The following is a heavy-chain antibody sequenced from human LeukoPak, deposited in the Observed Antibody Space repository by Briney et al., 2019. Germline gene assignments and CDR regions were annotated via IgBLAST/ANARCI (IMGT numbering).Heavy chain of an antibody. CDR1: CYTFISYG. Sequence: ASVKVSCNASCYTFISYGISWVRQAPGQGLEWMGWISTYNGYANYAQKLQGRVTMTTETSTSTAYMELRSLRSDDTAVYYCARNSSDWYGYMDVWGKGTTVTVSS. D-gene: IGHD6-19*01. V-gene: IGHV1-18*01. CDR2: ISTYNGYA. J-gene: IGHJ6*04. CDR3: ARNSSDWYGYMDV.